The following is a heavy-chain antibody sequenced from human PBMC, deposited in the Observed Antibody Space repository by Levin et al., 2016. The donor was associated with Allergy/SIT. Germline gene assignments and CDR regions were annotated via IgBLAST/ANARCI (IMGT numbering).Heavy chain of an antibody. V-gene: IGHV3-33*01. CDR3: ARDRGLAVAGIAH. CDR2: IWYDGNDK. Sequence: GGSLRLSCAASGFTFSSYGMHWVRQAPGKGLEWVAVIWYDGNDKYYPDSVKGRFTISRDNSKNTLYLQMNSLRVEDTAVYYCARDRGLAVAGIAHWGQGILVTVSS. J-gene: IGHJ4*02. CDR1: GFTFSSYG. D-gene: IGHD6-19*01.